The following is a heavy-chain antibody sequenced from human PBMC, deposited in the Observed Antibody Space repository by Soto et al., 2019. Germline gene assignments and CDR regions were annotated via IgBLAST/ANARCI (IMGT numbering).Heavy chain of an antibody. J-gene: IGHJ4*02. Sequence: SETLSLTCTVSGGSISSSSYYWGWIRQPPGKGLEWIGSIYYSGSTYYNPSLKSRVTISVDTSKNQFSLKLSSVTAADTAVYYCARGYCSGGSCYGWDFDYWGQGTLVTVSS. CDR3: ARGYCSGGSCYGWDFDY. D-gene: IGHD2-15*01. CDR1: GGSISSSSYY. CDR2: IYYSGST. V-gene: IGHV4-39*01.